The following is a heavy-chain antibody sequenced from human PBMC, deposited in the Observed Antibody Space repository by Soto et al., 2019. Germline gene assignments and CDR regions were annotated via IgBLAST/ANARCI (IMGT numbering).Heavy chain of an antibody. J-gene: IGHJ3*02. CDR2: TYYRSKWYK. CDR3: ARGRFNAFGI. D-gene: IGHD3-3*01. Sequence: QVQLQQSGPGLVKPSQTLSLTCAISGDSVSCNSVAWNWIRQSPSRGLEWLGRTYYRSKWYKDYGVTVKGRITINPDTSKNQFSLQLNSVTPEDTAVYYCARGRFNAFGIWGQGTMVTVSS. V-gene: IGHV6-1*01. CDR1: GDSVSCNSVA.